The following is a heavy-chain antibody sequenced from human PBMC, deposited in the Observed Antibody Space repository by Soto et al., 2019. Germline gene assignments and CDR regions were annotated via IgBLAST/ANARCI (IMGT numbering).Heavy chain of an antibody. J-gene: IGHJ4*02. CDR1: GFTFSRYW. Sequence: EVQLAESGGGLIQPGGSLRLSCATSGFTFSRYWIHWVRQAPGEGLVWVSRISGDGVHTDYAESVKGRFTVSRDIAKSTGYLQMNSLRAEDTALYYCAKDQESGTYGGAYYFDHWGQGSLVTVSS. CDR2: ISGDGVHT. CDR3: AKDQESGTYGGAYYFDH. D-gene: IGHD1-26*01. V-gene: IGHV3-74*01.